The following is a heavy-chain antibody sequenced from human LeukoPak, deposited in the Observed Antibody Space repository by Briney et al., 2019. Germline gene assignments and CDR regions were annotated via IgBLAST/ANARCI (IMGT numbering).Heavy chain of an antibody. J-gene: IGHJ3*02. CDR1: GYSVSSGYY. CDR3: ARTGSVTEAFDI. V-gene: IGHV4-34*01. Sequence: SETLSLTCTVSGYSVSSGYYWSWIRQPPGKGLEWIGEINHSGSTNYNPSLKSRVTISVDTSKNQFSLKLSSVTAADTAVYYCARTGSVTEAFDIWGQGTMVTVSS. D-gene: IGHD2/OR15-2a*01. CDR2: INHSGST.